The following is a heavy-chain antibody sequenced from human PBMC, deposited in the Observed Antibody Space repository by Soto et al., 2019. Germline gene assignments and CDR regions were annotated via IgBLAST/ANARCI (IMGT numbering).Heavy chain of an antibody. CDR2: ISYDGSNK. CDR1: GFTFSSYG. J-gene: IGHJ4*02. V-gene: IGHV3-30*18. CDR3: AKGDSSGWYPDY. Sequence: GGSLRLSCAASGFTFSSYGMHWVRQAPGKGLEWVAVISYDGSNKYYADSVKGRFTISRDNSKNTLYLQMNSLRAEDTAVYYCAKGDSSGWYPDYWGQGTLVTVSS. D-gene: IGHD6-19*01.